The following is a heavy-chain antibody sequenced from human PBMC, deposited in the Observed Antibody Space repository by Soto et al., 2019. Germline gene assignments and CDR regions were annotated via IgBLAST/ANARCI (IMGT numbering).Heavy chain of an antibody. Sequence: EVQLVESGGGLVKPGGSLRLSCAASGFTFSSYSMNWVRQAPGKGLEWVSSISSSSSYISYADSVKGRFTISRDNAKNSLYLQMNSLRAEDTAVYYCARASNRLSYYMDVWGKGTTVTVSS. V-gene: IGHV3-21*01. J-gene: IGHJ6*03. CDR1: GFTFSSYS. D-gene: IGHD4-4*01. CDR2: ISSSSSYI. CDR3: ARASNRLSYYMDV.